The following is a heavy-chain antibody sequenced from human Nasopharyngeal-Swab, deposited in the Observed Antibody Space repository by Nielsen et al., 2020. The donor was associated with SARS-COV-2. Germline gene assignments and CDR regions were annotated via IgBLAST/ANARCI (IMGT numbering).Heavy chain of an antibody. CDR1: SGSFSGYY. D-gene: IGHD2-15*01. J-gene: IGHJ6*02. V-gene: IGHV4-34*01. CDR2: INHSGST. CDR3: ARGGVVPAAIRGYCSGGSCYSPLYYYGMDV. Sequence: SETLSLTCAVYSGSFSGYYWSWIRQPPGKGLEWIGEINHSGSTNYNPSLKSRVTISVDTSKNQFSLKLSSVTAADTAVYYCARGGVVPAAIRGYCSGGSCYSPLYYYGMDVWGQGTTVTVSS.